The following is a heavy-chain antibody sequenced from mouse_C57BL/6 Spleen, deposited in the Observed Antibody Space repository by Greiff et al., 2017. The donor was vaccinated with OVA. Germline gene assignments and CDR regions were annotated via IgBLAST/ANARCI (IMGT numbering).Heavy chain of an antibody. CDR3: TARRFAY. J-gene: IGHJ3*01. CDR2: IDPETGGT. Sequence: QVQLKESRAELVRPGASVTLSCKASGYTFTDYEMHWVKQTPVHGLEWIGAIDPETGGTAYNQKFKGKAILTADKSSSTAYMELRSLTSEDSAVYYCTARRFAYWGQGTLVTVSA. V-gene: IGHV1-15*01. CDR1: GYTFTDYE.